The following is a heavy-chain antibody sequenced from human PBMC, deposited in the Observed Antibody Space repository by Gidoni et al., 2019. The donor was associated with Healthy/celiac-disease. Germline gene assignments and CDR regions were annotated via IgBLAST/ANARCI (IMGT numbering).Heavy chain of an antibody. D-gene: IGHD4-17*01. CDR3: ARDPNSGGSDYGLDY. J-gene: IGHJ4*02. V-gene: IGHV4-38-2*02. Sequence: CWWQLRQPPGKGLEWIGSIYHSGSTYYNPSLKSRVTISVATSKNQWSRKLRTMTAADTAVYYWARDPNSGGSDYGLDYWGQGTLVTVSS. CDR1: C. CDR2: IYHSGST.